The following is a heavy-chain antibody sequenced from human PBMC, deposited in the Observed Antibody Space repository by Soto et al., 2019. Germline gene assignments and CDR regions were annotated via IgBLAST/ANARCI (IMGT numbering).Heavy chain of an antibody. CDR1: GDSVSRNTAA. CDR3: AGGNYDFDI. V-gene: IGHV6-1*01. J-gene: IGHJ3*02. CDR2: TFYRAKWSN. Sequence: PSQTLSLTCAISGDSVSRNTAAWNWFRQSPSRGLEWLGRTFYRAKWSNEYALSVKSRITINPDTSKNQFSLQLNSLTPEDTAVYYCAGGNYDFDICGQGTTVTVSS.